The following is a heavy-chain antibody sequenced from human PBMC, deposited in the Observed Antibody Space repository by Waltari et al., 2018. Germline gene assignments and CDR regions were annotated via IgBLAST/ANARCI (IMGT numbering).Heavy chain of an antibody. J-gene: IGHJ4*02. D-gene: IGHD5-12*01. V-gene: IGHV3-21*01. CDR3: ARAEQPMATIIGVDY. CDR2: ISGSTGYI. Sequence: EVQLVESGGGLVKPGGSLRLSCAASGFTFSTYSMNWVRQAPGKGREGVSSISGSTGYIYYAYSVKCRFTISRDNAKSSLYLEMNSLRGEDTAIYYCARAEQPMATIIGVDYWGQGTLVTVSS. CDR1: GFTFSTYS.